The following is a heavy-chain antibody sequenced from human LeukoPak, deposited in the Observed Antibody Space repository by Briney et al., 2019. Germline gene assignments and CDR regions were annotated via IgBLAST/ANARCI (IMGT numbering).Heavy chain of an antibody. CDR2: IYSSGNT. V-gene: IGHV4-39*01. Sequence: SETLSLTCSVSGASRSSRTSYWGWIRQPPGKGLEWIGTIYSSGNTYYNPSLKSRVTISRDASKNQVSLKVNSVTAADTATYYCTRHVSSVGVAVVITLIDSWGQGILVTVSS. D-gene: IGHD3-3*01. J-gene: IGHJ4*02. CDR3: TRHVSSVGVAVVITLIDS. CDR1: GASRSSRTSY.